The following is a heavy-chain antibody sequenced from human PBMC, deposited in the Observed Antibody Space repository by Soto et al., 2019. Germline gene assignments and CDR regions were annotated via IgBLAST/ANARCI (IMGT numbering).Heavy chain of an antibody. D-gene: IGHD6-13*01. CDR2: ISYDGSNK. CDR1: GFTFSSYA. CDR3: ARDWTYRRIAAAGPIVD. V-gene: IGHV3-30-3*01. Sequence: QVQLVESGGGVVQPGRSLRLSCAASGFTFSSYAMHWVRQAPGKGLEWVAVISYDGSNKYYADSVKGRFTISRDNSKNTLYLQMNSLRAEDTAVYYCARDWTYRRIAAAGPIVDWGQGTLVTVSS. J-gene: IGHJ4*02.